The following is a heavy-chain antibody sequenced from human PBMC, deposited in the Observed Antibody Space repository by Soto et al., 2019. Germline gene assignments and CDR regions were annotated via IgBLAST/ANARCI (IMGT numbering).Heavy chain of an antibody. CDR2: INAGNGNT. J-gene: IGHJ6*02. D-gene: IGHD4-4*01. Sequence: ASVKVSCKASGYTFTSYAMHWVRQPPGQRLEWMGWINAGNGNTKYSQKFQGRVTITRDTSASTAYMELSSLRSEDTAVYYCARCYSNKYYYYGMDVWGQGTTVTVSS. V-gene: IGHV1-3*01. CDR1: GYTFTSYA. CDR3: ARCYSNKYYYYGMDV.